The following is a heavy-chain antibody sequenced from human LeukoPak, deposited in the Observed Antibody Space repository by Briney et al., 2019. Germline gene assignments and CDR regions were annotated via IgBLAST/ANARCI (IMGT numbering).Heavy chain of an antibody. V-gene: IGHV4-34*01. J-gene: IGHJ5*02. D-gene: IGHD3-22*01. Sequence: SETLSLTCAVYGGSFSGYYWSWIRQPPGKGLEWIGEINHSGSTNYNPSLKSRVSISVDTSKNQFSLKLSSVTAADTAVYYCARGPITYYYDSSGLYNWFDPWGQGTLVTVSS. CDR2: INHSGST. CDR1: GGSFSGYY. CDR3: ARGPITYYYDSSGLYNWFDP.